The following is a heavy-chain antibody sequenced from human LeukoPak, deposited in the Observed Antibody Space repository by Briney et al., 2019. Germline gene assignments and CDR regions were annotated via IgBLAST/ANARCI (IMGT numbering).Heavy chain of an antibody. D-gene: IGHD3-22*01. CDR2: IYHSGST. Sequence: PSGTLSLTCAVSGGSISSSNWWSWVRQSPGKGLEWIGEIYHSGSTNYNPSLKSRVTISVDKSKNQFSLKLSSVTAADTAVYYCARGVIVEDYYYYGMDVWGQGTTVTVSS. CDR1: GGSISSSNW. CDR3: ARGVIVEDYYYYGMDV. V-gene: IGHV4-4*02. J-gene: IGHJ6*02.